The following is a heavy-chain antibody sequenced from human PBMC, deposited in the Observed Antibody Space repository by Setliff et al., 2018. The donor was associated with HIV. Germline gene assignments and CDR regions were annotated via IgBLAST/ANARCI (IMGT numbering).Heavy chain of an antibody. CDR3: AQMSISASVYFDY. CDR2: IYHSGST. CDR1: GYSISSGYY. Sequence: SETLSLTCTVSGYSISSGYYWGWIRQPPGKGLEWIGSIYHSGSTYYNPSLKSRVTISVDTSKNQFSLKLSSVTAADTAVYYCAQMSISASVYFDYWGQGTLVTVSS. D-gene: IGHD2-21*01. V-gene: IGHV4-38-2*02. J-gene: IGHJ4*02.